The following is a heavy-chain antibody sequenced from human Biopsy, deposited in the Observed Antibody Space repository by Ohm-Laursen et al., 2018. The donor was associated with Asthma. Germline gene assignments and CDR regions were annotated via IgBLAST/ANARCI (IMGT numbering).Heavy chain of an antibody. Sequence: GTLSLTCSVSGGSVSTGSYYWSWIRQPPGKGLEWLGYIFYTGSDNYNPSLKSRVTISVDTSKNQFSLRLNSVTAADTAVYYCARGPNYHGSGRAPIGMDVWGQGTTVTVSS. CDR3: ARGPNYHGSGRAPIGMDV. J-gene: IGHJ6*02. CDR1: GGSVSTGSYY. CDR2: IFYTGSD. D-gene: IGHD3-10*01. V-gene: IGHV4-61*01.